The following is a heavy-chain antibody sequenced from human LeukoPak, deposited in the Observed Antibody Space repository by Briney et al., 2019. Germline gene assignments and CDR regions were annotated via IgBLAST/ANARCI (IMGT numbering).Heavy chain of an antibody. Sequence: SETLSLTXTVSGGSISSYYWSWIRQPPGKGLEWIGYIYYSGSTNYNPSLKSRVTISVDTSKNQFSLKLSSVTAADTAVYYCARRGFGENFDYWGQGTLVTVSS. J-gene: IGHJ4*02. D-gene: IGHD3-10*01. CDR2: IYYSGST. CDR3: ARRGFGENFDY. V-gene: IGHV4-59*01. CDR1: GGSISSYY.